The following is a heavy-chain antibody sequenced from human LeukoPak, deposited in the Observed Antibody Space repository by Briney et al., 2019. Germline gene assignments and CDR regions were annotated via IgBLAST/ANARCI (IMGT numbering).Heavy chain of an antibody. CDR1: GFTFSSFW. J-gene: IGHJ4*01. D-gene: IGHD3-3*01. V-gene: IGHV3-7*03. Sequence: GGSLRLSCAASGFTFSSFWMSWVSQAPGKGLEWVANIKKDGSQKYYVDSVEGRFTISRDNAKNSLYLQMDSLRVDDTAVYYCTRVFGGYDVSDYWGHGTLVTVSS. CDR3: TRVFGGYDVSDY. CDR2: IKKDGSQK.